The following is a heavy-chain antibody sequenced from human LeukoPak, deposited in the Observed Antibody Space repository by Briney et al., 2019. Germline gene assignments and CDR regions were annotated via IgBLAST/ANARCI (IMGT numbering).Heavy chain of an antibody. CDR3: AKVATVTTYWYYYYYMDV. D-gene: IGHD4-17*01. Sequence: PGGSLRLSCAASGFTFSSYWMHWVRQAPGKGLVWVSRINSDGSSTSYADSVKGRFTISRNNAKNTLYLQMNSLRAEDTAVYYCAKVATVTTYWYYYYYMDVWGKGTTVTVSS. J-gene: IGHJ6*03. CDR2: INSDGSST. CDR1: GFTFSSYW. V-gene: IGHV3-74*01.